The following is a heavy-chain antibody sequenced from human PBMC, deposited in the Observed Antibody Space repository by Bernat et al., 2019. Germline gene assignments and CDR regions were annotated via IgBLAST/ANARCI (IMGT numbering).Heavy chain of an antibody. CDR2: INHSGST. Sequence: QVQLQQWGAGLLKPSETLSLTCAVYGGSFSGYYWSWIRQPPGKGLEWIGEINHSGSTNYNPSLKSRVTISVDTSKNQFSLKLSSVTAADTAVYYGARGPNKRHRVKRAGAVRHYFDYWGQGTLVTVSS. D-gene: IGHD6-13*01. CDR1: GGSFSGYY. J-gene: IGHJ4*02. V-gene: IGHV4-34*01. CDR3: ARGPNKRHRVKRAGAVRHYFDY.